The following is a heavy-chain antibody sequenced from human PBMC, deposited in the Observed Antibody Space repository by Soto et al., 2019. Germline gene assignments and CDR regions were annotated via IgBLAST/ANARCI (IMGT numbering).Heavy chain of an antibody. V-gene: IGHV4-30-4*01. J-gene: IGHJ4*02. CDR1: GCSISRAEFF. Sequence: SENLSHTCPVSGCSISRAEFFWTWLRQPPGKCVEWLGYIYYSGTTYYNPSLKGRLIISVDTSKNQFSLKLSSVTAADTAVYYCARAPYYYDSSGYFPPYYFDYWGQGTLVTVSS. CDR2: IYYSGTT. D-gene: IGHD3-22*01. CDR3: ARAPYYYDSSGYFPPYYFDY.